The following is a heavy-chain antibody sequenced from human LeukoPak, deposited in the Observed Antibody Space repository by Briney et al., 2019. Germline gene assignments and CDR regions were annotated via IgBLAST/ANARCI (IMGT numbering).Heavy chain of an antibody. Sequence: PGGSLRLSCAASGFTVSGTYMSWVRRAAGKGWEWVSTIYDAGSTSYADSVEGRFTISRDNSKNTLFLQMNSLRADDTAVYYCAGATKWLAHDLWGQGTLVTVSS. J-gene: IGHJ5*02. CDR2: IYDAGST. CDR3: AGATKWLAHDL. D-gene: IGHD6-19*01. V-gene: IGHV3-53*01. CDR1: GFTVSGTY.